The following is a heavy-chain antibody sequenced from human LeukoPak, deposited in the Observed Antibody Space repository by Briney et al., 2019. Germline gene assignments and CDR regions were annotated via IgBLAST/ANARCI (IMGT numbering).Heavy chain of an antibody. CDR2: ISGSGGST. J-gene: IGHJ6*02. Sequence: PGGSLRLSCAASGFTFSSYAMSWVRQALGKGLEWVSAISGSGGSTYYADSVKGRFTISRDNSKNTLYLQMNSLRAEDTAVYYCAKDRKPFSMVRGVMDVWGQGTTVTVSS. V-gene: IGHV3-23*01. CDR3: AKDRKPFSMVRGVMDV. CDR1: GFTFSSYA. D-gene: IGHD3-10*01.